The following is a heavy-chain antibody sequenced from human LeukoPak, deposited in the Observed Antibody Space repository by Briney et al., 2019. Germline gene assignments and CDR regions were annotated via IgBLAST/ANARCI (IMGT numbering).Heavy chain of an antibody. CDR3: ARVGGYSYGLYYFDY. CDR2: INHSGST. V-gene: IGHV4-34*01. Sequence: SETLSLTCVVYGGSFSGYYWTWIRQPPGKGLEWIGEINHSGSTYYNPSLKSRVTISVDTSKNQFSLKLSSVTAADTAVYYCARVGGYSYGLYYFDYWGQGTLVTVSS. D-gene: IGHD5-18*01. CDR1: GGSFSGYY. J-gene: IGHJ4*02.